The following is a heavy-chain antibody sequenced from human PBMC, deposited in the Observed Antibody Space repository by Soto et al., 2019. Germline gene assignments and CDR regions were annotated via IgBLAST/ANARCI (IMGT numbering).Heavy chain of an antibody. CDR2: INPSNGAT. CDR3: ARERSSRDTAYDDSDYYYYYLDV. Sequence: QVQLVQSGAEVKKPGASLKVSCKSSGYTFTSYYIHWVRQAPGQGLEWMGLINPSNGATTHAQRFRGRLTTTRDTSTSTVYMELRSLRSEDTALYFCARERSSRDTAYDDSDYYYYYLDVWGNGTTVTVSS. V-gene: IGHV1-46*03. D-gene: IGHD3-10*01. J-gene: IGHJ6*03. CDR1: GYTFTSYY.